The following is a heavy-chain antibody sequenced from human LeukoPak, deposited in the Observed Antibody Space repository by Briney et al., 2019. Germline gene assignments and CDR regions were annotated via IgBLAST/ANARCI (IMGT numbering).Heavy chain of an antibody. V-gene: IGHV3-43D*03. CDR2: ISWDGGST. CDR3: VVEYVDGMDV. Sequence: RPGGSLRLSCAASGFTFDDYAMHWVRQAPGKGLEWVSLISWDGGSTYYADSVKGRFTISRDNSKNSPYLQMNSLRAEDTALYYCVVEYVDGMDVWGKGTTVTVSS. J-gene: IGHJ6*04. D-gene: IGHD3-16*01. CDR1: GFTFDDYA.